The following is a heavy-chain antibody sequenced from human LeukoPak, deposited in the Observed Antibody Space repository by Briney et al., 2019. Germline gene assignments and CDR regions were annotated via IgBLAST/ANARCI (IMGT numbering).Heavy chain of an antibody. CDR1: GDSLNTNTW. CDR2: IFHSGST. Sequence: SGTLSLTCAVSGDSLNTNTWWSWVRQPPGKGLEWTGEIFHSGSTNYHPSLESRLTISMDKSKNSFSLRLTSVTAADTAVYYCARPTYSNYVPYYYYYYMDVWGKGTTVTVSS. J-gene: IGHJ6*03. CDR3: ARPTYSNYVPYYYYYYMDV. D-gene: IGHD4-11*01. V-gene: IGHV4-4*02.